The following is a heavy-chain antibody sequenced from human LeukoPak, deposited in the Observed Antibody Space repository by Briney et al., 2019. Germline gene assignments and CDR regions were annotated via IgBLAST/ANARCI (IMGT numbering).Heavy chain of an antibody. D-gene: IGHD2-2*01. CDR2: IYHSGST. J-gene: IGHJ4*02. V-gene: IGHV4-30-2*01. CDR1: GGSISSGGYS. CDR3: AREVVVVPAARGPYFDY. Sequence: NPSQTLSLTCAVSGGSISSGGYSWSWIRQPPGKGLEWIGYIYHSGSTYYNPSLKSRVTISVDRSKNQFSLKLSSVTAADTAVYYCAREVVVVPAARGPYFDYWGQGTLVTVSS.